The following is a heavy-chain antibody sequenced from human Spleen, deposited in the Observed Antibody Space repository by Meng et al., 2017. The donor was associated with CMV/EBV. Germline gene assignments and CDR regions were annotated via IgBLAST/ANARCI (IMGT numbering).Heavy chain of an antibody. V-gene: IGHV4-39*01. CDR3: ARQGVLRFLEWLPTPPDY. J-gene: IGHJ4*02. Sequence: SVSSSSYYWGWIRQPHGKGLEWIVSIYYSGSTYYSSSLRSRVTISVDTSKNQFSLKLSSVTAADTAVYYCARQGVLRFLEWLPTPPDYWGQGTLVTVSS. CDR1: SVSSSSYY. D-gene: IGHD3-3*01. CDR2: IYYSGST.